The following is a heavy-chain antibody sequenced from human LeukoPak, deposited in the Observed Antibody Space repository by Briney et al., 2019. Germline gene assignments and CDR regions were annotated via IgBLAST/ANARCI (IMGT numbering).Heavy chain of an antibody. D-gene: IGHD3-16*02. CDR2: IYYSGST. V-gene: IGHV4-59*01. CDR1: GGSISNYY. J-gene: IGHJ4*02. CDR3: AKYVWGSYPTFEDY. Sequence: PSETLSLTCSFSGGSISNYYWSWVRQPPGKGLEWIGYIYYSGSTDYNPSLKSRVTISIDTSKNQFSLKLSSVTAADTAVYYCAKYVWGSYPTFEDYWGQGTLVTVSS.